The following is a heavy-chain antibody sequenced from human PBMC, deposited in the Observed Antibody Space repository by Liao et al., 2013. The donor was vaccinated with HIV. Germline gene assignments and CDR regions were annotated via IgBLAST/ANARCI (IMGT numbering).Heavy chain of an antibody. D-gene: IGHD6-6*01. CDR2: INHSGST. J-gene: IGHJ3*02. CDR1: GGSFSGYY. Sequence: QVQLQQWGAGLLKPSETLSLTCAVYGGSFSGYYWSWIRQPPGKGLEWIGEINHSGSTNYNPSLKSRVTILVDSSKNQFSLKLSSVTAADTAVYYCARDHGSSPLDAFDIWAKGQWSPSLQ. V-gene: IGHV4-34*01. CDR3: ARDHGSSPLDAFDI.